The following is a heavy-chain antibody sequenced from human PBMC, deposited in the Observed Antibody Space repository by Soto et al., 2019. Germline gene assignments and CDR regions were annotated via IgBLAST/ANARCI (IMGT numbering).Heavy chain of an antibody. CDR3: ARVSGSYYYGMDV. CDR1: GDTRTNRGQS. CDR2: TYHSGNP. J-gene: IGHJ6*02. Sequence: SQPLSLTRGVSGDTRTNRGQSWACIRPPPGKALEWIGQTYHSGNPYYNPSLKSRVTISVDRSKNQFSLKLSSVTAADTAVYYCARVSGSYYYGMDVWGQGTTVTVSS. V-gene: IGHV4-30-2*01.